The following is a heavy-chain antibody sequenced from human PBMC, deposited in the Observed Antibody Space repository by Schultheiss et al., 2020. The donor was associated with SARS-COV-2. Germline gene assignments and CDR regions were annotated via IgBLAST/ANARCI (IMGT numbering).Heavy chain of an antibody. CDR1: GYTFTGYY. V-gene: IGHV1-2*02. CDR2: INPNSGGT. CDR3: ARHEEWDDDY. Sequence: ASVKVSCKASGYTFTGYYMHWVRQAPGQGLEWMGWINPNSGGTNYAQKFQGRVTMTRDTSISTAYMELSSLRSEDTAVYHCARHEEWDDDYWGQGTLVTVSS. D-gene: IGHD1-26*01. J-gene: IGHJ4*02.